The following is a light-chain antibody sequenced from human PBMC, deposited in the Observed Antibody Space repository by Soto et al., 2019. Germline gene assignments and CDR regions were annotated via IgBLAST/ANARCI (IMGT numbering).Light chain of an antibody. Sequence: EIVMPQSPGTLSVSPGERVTLSCRASQSVSSKLVWYQRKPGQSPRLLIYDASTRATGMPGRFSGSGSGTDFTLTISRLEPEDFAVYYCQQYGSSGTVGQGTKVDIK. CDR1: QSVSSK. V-gene: IGKV3-20*01. J-gene: IGKJ1*01. CDR2: DAS. CDR3: QQYGSSGT.